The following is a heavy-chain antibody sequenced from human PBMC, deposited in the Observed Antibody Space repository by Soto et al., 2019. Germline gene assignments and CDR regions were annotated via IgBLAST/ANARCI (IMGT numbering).Heavy chain of an antibody. D-gene: IGHD3-22*01. CDR1: GGSISGDDYY. V-gene: IGHV4-30-4*01. CDR3: ATGSSADRGRYFHH. Sequence: QVQLQESGPGLVKPSQTLSLTCTVSGGSISGDDYYWSWIRQPPGKGLEWIGYIYYSGSTYYNPSLDSRGAISVDTSKNQFSLKLSFVTAADTAVYYCATGSSADRGRYFHHWGQGTLVTVSS. CDR2: IYYSGST. J-gene: IGHJ1*01.